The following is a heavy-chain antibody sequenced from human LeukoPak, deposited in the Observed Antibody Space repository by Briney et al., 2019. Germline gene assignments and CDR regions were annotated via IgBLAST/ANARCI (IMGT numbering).Heavy chain of an antibody. J-gene: IGHJ4*02. V-gene: IGHV3-23*01. D-gene: IGHD2-15*01. Sequence: GGSLRLSCAASGFTFSNYVMNWVRQAPGRGLEWVSVISGSGENTYYADSVKGRFTISRDNSKNTLYLQMNSLRAEDTAVYYCATCSGGSCYNFDYWGQGTLVTVSS. CDR3: ATCSGGSCYNFDY. CDR2: ISGSGENT. CDR1: GFTFSNYV.